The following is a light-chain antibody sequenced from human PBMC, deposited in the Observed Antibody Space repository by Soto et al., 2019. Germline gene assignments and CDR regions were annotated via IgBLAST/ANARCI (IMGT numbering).Light chain of an antibody. V-gene: IGKV1-5*03. CDR2: KAS. J-gene: IGKJ1*01. CDR1: QSISSW. Sequence: DSQMNQSPSTLSASVGDRVTITCRASQSISSWLAWYQQKPGKAPKLPIYKASSLESGVPSRFSGSGSGTEFTLTISSLQPDDFATYYCQQYNSYPWTLGQGTKVDSK. CDR3: QQYNSYPWT.